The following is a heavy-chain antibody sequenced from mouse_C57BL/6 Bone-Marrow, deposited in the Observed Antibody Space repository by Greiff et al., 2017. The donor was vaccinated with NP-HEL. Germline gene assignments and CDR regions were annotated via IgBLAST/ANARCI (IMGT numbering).Heavy chain of an antibody. CDR3: ARRGFDYYRRYYAMEY. Sequence: VQLKQSGGGLVQPGGSLKLSCAASGFTFSDYYMYWVRQTPEKRLEWVAYISNGGGSTYYPDTVKGRFTISRDNAKNTLYLQMSRLKSEDTTMYYYARRGFDYYRRYYAMEYGGQGTSVTVSA. D-gene: IGHD2-14*01. V-gene: IGHV5-12*01. J-gene: IGHJ4*01. CDR1: GFTFSDYY. CDR2: ISNGGGST.